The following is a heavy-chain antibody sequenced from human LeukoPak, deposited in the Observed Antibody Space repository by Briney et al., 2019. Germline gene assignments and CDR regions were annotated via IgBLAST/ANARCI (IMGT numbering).Heavy chain of an antibody. Sequence: GGSLSLSCAASGFTFCSYAMRWVRPAPGQGLEWASAINGSGGSTYYADSVSGQFTISRDNSKNTLYLQMNSLRAEDKAVYYCAPRMVVRGQGTLVTVSS. V-gene: IGHV3-23*01. D-gene: IGHD4/OR15-4a*01. J-gene: IGHJ4*02. CDR1: GFTFCSYA. CDR3: APRMVV. CDR2: INGSGGST.